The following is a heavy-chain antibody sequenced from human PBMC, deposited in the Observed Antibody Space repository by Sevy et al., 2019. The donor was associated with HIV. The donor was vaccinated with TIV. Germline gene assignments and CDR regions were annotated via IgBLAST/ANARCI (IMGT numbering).Heavy chain of an antibody. CDR2: IKSKTDGGTT. CDR1: GFTFSNAW. J-gene: IGHJ4*02. CDR3: TTDSKTRGLSALLDY. D-gene: IGHD3-10*01. V-gene: IGHV3-15*01. Sequence: LTCAASGFTFSNAWMSWVRQAPGKGLEWVGRIKSKTDGGTTDYGAPVKGRFTISRDDSKNTLYLQMNSLKTDDTAIYYCTTDSKTRGLSALLDYWGQGTLVTVSS.